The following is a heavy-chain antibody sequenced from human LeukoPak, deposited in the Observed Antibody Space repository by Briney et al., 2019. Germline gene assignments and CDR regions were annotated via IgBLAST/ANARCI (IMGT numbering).Heavy chain of an antibody. D-gene: IGHD6-13*01. CDR1: GYTFSSYG. CDR2: ISAYNGNT. CDR3: ARDFTPRIAAAGTPFDY. Sequence: ASVKVSCKTSGYTFSSYGISWLRQAPGQGLEWMGWISAYNGNTNYAQKLQGRVTMTTDTSTSTAYMELRSLRSDDTAVYYCARDFTPRIAAAGTPFDYWGQGTLVTVSS. J-gene: IGHJ4*02. V-gene: IGHV1-18*01.